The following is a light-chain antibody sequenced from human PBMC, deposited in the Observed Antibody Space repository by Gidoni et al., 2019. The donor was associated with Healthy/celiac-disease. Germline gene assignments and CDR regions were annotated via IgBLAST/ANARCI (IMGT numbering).Light chain of an antibody. CDR3: SSYTSSSTPYVV. CDR1: SSDVGGYNY. V-gene: IGLV2-14*01. CDR2: DVS. Sequence: QYALNQPASVSGSPGQSITISCTGTSSDVGGYNYVPWYQQHPGKAPNLMIYDVSNRPSGVSNRFSGSKSGNTASLTISGLQAEDEADYYCSSYTSSSTPYVVFGGGTKLTVL. J-gene: IGLJ2*01.